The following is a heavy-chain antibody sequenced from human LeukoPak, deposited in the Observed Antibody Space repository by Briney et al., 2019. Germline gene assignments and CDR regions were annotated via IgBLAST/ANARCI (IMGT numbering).Heavy chain of an antibody. D-gene: IGHD3-3*01. CDR1: GYTFTSYG. V-gene: IGHV1-18*01. J-gene: IGHJ6*03. Sequence: ASVKVSCKASGYTFTSYGISWVRQAPGQGLEWMGWISAYNGNTNYAQKLQGRVTMTTYTSTSTAYMALRSLRSDHTAVYYCATLFGAFWSGYSMGYYYYYMDVWGKGTTVTVSS. CDR2: ISAYNGNT. CDR3: ATLFGAFWSGYSMGYYYYYMDV.